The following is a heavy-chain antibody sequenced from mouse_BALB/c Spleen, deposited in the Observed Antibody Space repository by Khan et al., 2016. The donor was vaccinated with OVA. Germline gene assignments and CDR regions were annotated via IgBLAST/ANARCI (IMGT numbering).Heavy chain of an antibody. CDR3: TRLVDY. CDR1: GFTFSSYA. J-gene: IGHJ4*01. Sequence: EVELVESGGGLVKPGGSLKLSCAASGFTFSSYAVSWIPQTPEKRLEWVASINSGGSTYYPDSVKGRFTISRDDARNILYLQMSSLRSEDTAMYYCTRLVDYWGQGTSVTVSS. V-gene: IGHV5-6-5*01. CDR2: INSGGST.